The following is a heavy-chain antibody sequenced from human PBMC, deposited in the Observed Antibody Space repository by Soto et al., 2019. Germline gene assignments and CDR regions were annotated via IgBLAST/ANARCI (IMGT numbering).Heavy chain of an antibody. CDR1: GGTFSSYA. CDR2: IIPIFGTA. V-gene: IGHV1-69*13. D-gene: IGHD1-1*01. J-gene: IGHJ6*02. Sequence: SVKVSCKASGGTFSSYAISWVRQAPGQGLEWMGGIIPIFGTANYAQKFQGRVTITADESTSTAYMELGSLRSEDTAVYYCAREFKMGAGNYYYYGMDVWGQGTTVTVSS. CDR3: AREFKMGAGNYYYYGMDV.